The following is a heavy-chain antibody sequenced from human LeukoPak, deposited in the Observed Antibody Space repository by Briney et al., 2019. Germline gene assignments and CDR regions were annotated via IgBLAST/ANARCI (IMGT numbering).Heavy chain of an antibody. CDR1: GFTVSSNY. CDR3: ARVSGYDFLFDY. Sequence: GGSLRLSCAASGFTVSSNYMSWVRQAPGKGLEWVSVIYSGGSTYYADSVKRRFTISRDNSKNTLYLQMNSLRAEDTAVYYCARVSGYDFLFDYWGQGTLVTVTS. J-gene: IGHJ4*02. CDR2: IYSGGST. V-gene: IGHV3-66*01. D-gene: IGHD5-12*01.